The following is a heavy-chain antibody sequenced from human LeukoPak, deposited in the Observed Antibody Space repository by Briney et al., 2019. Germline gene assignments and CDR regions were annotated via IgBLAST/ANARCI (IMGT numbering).Heavy chain of an antibody. CDR1: GASISSYS. Sequence: SETLSLTCTVSGASISSYSWSWIRQPPGKGLEWIEYIYYSGSTYYNPSLKSRVTISVDTSKNQFSLKLSSVTAADTAVYYCARGLDYSPYYFDYWGQGTLVTVSS. CDR3: ARGLDYSPYYFDY. D-gene: IGHD4-11*01. CDR2: IYYSGST. J-gene: IGHJ4*02. V-gene: IGHV4-59*01.